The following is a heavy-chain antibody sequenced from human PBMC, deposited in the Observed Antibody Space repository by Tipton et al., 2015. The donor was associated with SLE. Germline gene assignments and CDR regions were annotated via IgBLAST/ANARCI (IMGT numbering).Heavy chain of an antibody. CDR2: IYHNGAT. D-gene: IGHD3-10*01. CDR1: GVSISGYY. Sequence: TLSLTCSVSGVSISGYYCSWIRQPPGKGLEWVGFIYHNGATKYNPPLKKRLSISIDTTKNQFSLKLTSVTAADSAVYYCTRGHFNSGTFPYYNYYYYMDVWGKGTAVTVSS. V-gene: IGHV4-59*01. CDR3: TRGHFNSGTFPYYNYYYYMDV. J-gene: IGHJ6*03.